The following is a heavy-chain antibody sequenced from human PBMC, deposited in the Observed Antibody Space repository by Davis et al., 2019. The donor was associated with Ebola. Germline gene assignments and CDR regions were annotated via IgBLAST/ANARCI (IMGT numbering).Heavy chain of an antibody. Sequence: GGSLRLSCAASGFTFSSYSMNWVRQAPGKGLAWVSYISSSSSTIYYADSVKGRFTISRDNAKNSLYLQMNSLRAEDTAVYYCARDHVTTVTQEGPYYYYYGMDVWGQGTTVTVSS. CDR3: ARDHVTTVTQEGPYYYYYGMDV. CDR1: GFTFSSYS. V-gene: IGHV3-48*04. CDR2: ISSSSSTI. J-gene: IGHJ6*02. D-gene: IGHD4-17*01.